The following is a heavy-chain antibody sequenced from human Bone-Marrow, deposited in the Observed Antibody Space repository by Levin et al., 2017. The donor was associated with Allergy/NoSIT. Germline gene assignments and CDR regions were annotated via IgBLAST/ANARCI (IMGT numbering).Heavy chain of an antibody. CDR1: GFTFSRYT. D-gene: IGHD2-2*02. J-gene: IGHJ6*03. Sequence: GGSLRLSCAASGFTFSRYTIHWVRQAPGQGLEYVSAISSNGARSSYADSVKGRFTISRDSSKNTVYLQMDSLRAEDMAVYYCAREYCSSTTCYIYFYYMDVWGKGTTVTVSS. V-gene: IGHV3-64*02. CDR3: AREYCSSTTCYIYFYYMDV. CDR2: ISSNGARS.